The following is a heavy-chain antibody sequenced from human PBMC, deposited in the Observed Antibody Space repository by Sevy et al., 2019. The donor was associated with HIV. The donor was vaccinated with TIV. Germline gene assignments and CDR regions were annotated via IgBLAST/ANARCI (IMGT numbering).Heavy chain of an antibody. D-gene: IGHD1-26*01. Sequence: GGSLRLSCAASGFIFSTYGIHWVRQAPGKGLEWVADIAYDGSEKYYADSVRGRFTISRDNSKNTLYLQMNSLRDEDTAIYYCAKMQGGSYNYYGMDVWGQGTTVTVSS. CDR1: GFIFSTYG. CDR2: IAYDGSEK. J-gene: IGHJ6*02. V-gene: IGHV3-30*18. CDR3: AKMQGGSYNYYGMDV.